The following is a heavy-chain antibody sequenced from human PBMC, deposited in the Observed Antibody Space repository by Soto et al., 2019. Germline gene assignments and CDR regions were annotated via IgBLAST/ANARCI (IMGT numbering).Heavy chain of an antibody. CDR1: GDSITSGAYY. D-gene: IGHD2-15*01. J-gene: IGHJ4*02. V-gene: IGHV4-31*03. Sequence: SETLSLACTVPGDSITSGAYYWSWICQHPGKGLEWLGYIYGSGGSGSTLYNPSLKSRITLSVDTSKTQFSLNLSSVTVADTAVYFCVRRQAGYFSRLDYWGRGTLDPGSS. CDR3: VRRQAGYFSRLDY. CDR2: IYGSGGSGST.